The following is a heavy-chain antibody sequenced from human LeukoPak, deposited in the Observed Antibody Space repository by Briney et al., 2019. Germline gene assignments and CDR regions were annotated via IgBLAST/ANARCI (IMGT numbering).Heavy chain of an antibody. CDR3: ARASAIIAVAGTVWFDP. CDR1: GGSISSSSYY. CDR2: IYYSGST. V-gene: IGHV4-39*07. Sequence: PSETLSLTCTVSGGSISSSSYYWSWIRQPPGKGLEWIGSIYYSGSTCYNPSLKSRVTISVDTSKNQFSLKLSSVTAADTAVYYCARASAIIAVAGTVWFDPWGQGTLVTVSS. J-gene: IGHJ5*02. D-gene: IGHD6-19*01.